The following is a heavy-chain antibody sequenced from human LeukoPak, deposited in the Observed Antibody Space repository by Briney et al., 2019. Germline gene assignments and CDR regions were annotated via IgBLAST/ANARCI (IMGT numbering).Heavy chain of an antibody. CDR3: ARGTDYFDY. CDR2: IYYSGTT. CDR1: GGSISNYY. V-gene: IGHV4-59*12. Sequence: PSETLSLTCTVSGGSISNYYWSWIRQPPGKGLEWIGYIYYSGTTNYNPSLKSRVTMSVDTSKNQFSLKLSSVTAADTAVYYCARGTDYFDYWGRGTLVTVSS. J-gene: IGHJ4*02. D-gene: IGHD1-1*01.